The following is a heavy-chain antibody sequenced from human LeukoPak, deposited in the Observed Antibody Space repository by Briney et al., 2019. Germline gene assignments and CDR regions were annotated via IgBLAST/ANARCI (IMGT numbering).Heavy chain of an antibody. CDR1: RYSFTTYY. J-gene: IGHJ6*03. Sequence: GASVKVSCKASRYSFTTYYLHWVRQAPGQGLEWMGINNPGGGTVVHGQKFQGRVSMTRDMSTSTVYMELSSLTSEDTAVYYCASEGIEGDYYYMDVWGRGTTVTVSS. V-gene: IGHV1-46*01. CDR3: ASEGIEGDYYYMDV. CDR2: NNPGGGTV. D-gene: IGHD6-13*01.